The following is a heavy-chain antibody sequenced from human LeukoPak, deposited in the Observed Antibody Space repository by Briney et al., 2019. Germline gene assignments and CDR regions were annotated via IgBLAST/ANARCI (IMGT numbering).Heavy chain of an antibody. CDR1: GFTFSSYG. J-gene: IGHJ6*03. V-gene: IGHV3-30*02. D-gene: IGHD6-13*01. CDR3: AKDGIAAADTYYYYYMDV. CDR2: IRYDGSNK. Sequence: TGGSLRLSCAASGFTFSSYGMHWVRQAPGKGLEWVAFIRYDGSNKYYADSVKGRFTTSRDNSKNTLYLQMNSLRAEDTAVYYCAKDGIAAADTYYYYYMDVWGKGTTVTISS.